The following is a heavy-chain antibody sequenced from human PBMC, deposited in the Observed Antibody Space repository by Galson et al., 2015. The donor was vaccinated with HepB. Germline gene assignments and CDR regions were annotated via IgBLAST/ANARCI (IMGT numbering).Heavy chain of an antibody. CDR1: GFTFSSYG. V-gene: IGHV3-30*03. J-gene: IGHJ4*02. Sequence: SLRLSCAASGFTFSSYGMHWVRQAPGKGLEWVAVISYDGSNKYYADSVKGRFTISRDNPKNTLYLQMNSLRAEDTAVYYCTRTGYSSGWKGFDYWGQGTLVTVSS. CDR2: ISYDGSNK. CDR3: TRTGYSSGWKGFDY. D-gene: IGHD6-19*01.